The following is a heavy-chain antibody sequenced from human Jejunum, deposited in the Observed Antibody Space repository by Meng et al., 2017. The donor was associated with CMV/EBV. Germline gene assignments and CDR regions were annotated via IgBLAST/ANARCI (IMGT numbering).Heavy chain of an antibody. CDR1: GGTCSSYA. D-gene: IGHD5-24*01. CDR3: ARERPGGMATTPYFDY. V-gene: IGHV1-69*10. J-gene: IGHJ4*02. CDR2: IIPILGIA. Sequence: QVQLVQSGAEVRKPGASVPVSCKASGGTCSSYAISGVRQAPGQGLEWMGGIIPILGIANYAQKFQGRVTITADKSTSTAYMELSSLRSEDTAVYYCARERPGGMATTPYFDYWGQGTLVTVSS.